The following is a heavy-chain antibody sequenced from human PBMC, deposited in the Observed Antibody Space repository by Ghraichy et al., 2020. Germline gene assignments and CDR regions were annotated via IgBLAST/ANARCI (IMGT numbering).Heavy chain of an antibody. Sequence: ASVKVSCKASGYTFTGYYMHWVRQAPGQGLEWMGWINPNSGGTNYAQKFQGRVTMTRDTSISTAYMELSRLRSDDTAVYYCASPNSIAAPEGTYGMDVWGQGTTVTVSS. CDR2: INPNSGGT. CDR1: GYTFTGYY. D-gene: IGHD6-13*01. CDR3: ASPNSIAAPEGTYGMDV. V-gene: IGHV1-2*02. J-gene: IGHJ6*02.